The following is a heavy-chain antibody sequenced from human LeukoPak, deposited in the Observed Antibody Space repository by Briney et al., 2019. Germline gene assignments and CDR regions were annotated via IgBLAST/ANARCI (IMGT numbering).Heavy chain of an antibody. D-gene: IGHD6-13*01. CDR2: IIPIFGTA. V-gene: IGHV1-69*06. CDR3: ARAKTGIAAAGLYYYYMDV. J-gene: IGHJ6*03. Sequence: PWASVTVSCKASGGTFSSYAISWVRQAPGQGLEWMGGIIPIFGTANYAQKFQGRVTITADKSTSTAYMELSSLRSEDTAVYYCARAKTGIAAAGLYYYYMDVWGKGTTVTVSS. CDR1: GGTFSSYA.